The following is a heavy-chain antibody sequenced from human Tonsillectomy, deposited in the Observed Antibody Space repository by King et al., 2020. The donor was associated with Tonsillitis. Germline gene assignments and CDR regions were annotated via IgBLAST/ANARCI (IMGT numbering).Heavy chain of an antibody. CDR3: ARGYYGDYVVANWYFDL. D-gene: IGHD4-17*01. V-gene: IGHV4-61*02. Sequence: VQLQESGPGLVKPSQTLSLTCTVSGGSISSGSYYWSWIRQPAGKGREWIGRIYTSGSTNYNLSLKSRVTMSVDTSKNQFSLKLSSVTAADTAVYYCARGYYGDYVVANWYFDLWGRGTLVTVSS. CDR2: IYTSGST. CDR1: GGSISSGSYY. J-gene: IGHJ2*01.